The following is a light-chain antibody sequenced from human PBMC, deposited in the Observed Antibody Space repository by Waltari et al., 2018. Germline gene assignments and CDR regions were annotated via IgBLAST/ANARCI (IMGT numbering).Light chain of an antibody. J-gene: IGKJ3*01. V-gene: IGKV1-27*01. CDR2: GAS. Sequence: DVQMIQSPSSLSASLGDRVTVTCRASQNINRELTWFQQRPGKAPTLLIYGASTLHTGVSSRFSGGGSGTDFTLIITNLQPEDVATYFCQQEDTSPYTFGPGTKVDLK. CDR1: QNINRE. CDR3: QQEDTSPYT.